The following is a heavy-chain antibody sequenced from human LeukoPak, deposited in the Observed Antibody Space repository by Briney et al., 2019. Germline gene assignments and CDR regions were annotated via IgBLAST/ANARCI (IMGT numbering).Heavy chain of an antibody. D-gene: IGHD5-24*01. J-gene: IGHJ4*02. CDR1: GGSISNGNSY. V-gene: IGHV4-61*02. Sequence: SETLSLTCTVSGGSISNGNSYWNWIRQPAGKGLEWIGRIHTSGTTNYNPSLKSRVTISVDTSKNQFSLNLNSVTAADTAVYYCAREQRWLQSLDYWGQGYLVTVSS. CDR3: AREQRWLQSLDY. CDR2: IHTSGTT.